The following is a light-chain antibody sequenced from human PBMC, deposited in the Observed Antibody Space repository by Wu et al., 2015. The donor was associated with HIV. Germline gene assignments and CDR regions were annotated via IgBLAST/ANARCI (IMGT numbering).Light chain of an antibody. CDR1: QSFTSNY. Sequence: EIVLTQSPGTLSLSPGDRATLSCRASQSFTSNYLAWYQQKPGQAPRLLIYDASSRATGIPDRFNGSGSGTDFSLTISRLEPEDFAVYYCQQYGSSFSFGQGTRWKSN. V-gene: IGKV3-20*01. CDR2: DAS. CDR3: QQYGSSFS. J-gene: IGKJ1*01.